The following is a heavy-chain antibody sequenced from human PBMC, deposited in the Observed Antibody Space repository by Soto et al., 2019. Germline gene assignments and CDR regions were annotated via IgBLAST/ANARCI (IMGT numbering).Heavy chain of an antibody. V-gene: IGHV3-48*02. CDR1: GFTFSSYS. Sequence: EVQLVESGGGLVQPGGSLRLSCAASGFTFSSYSMNWVRQAPGKGLEWVSYISSSSSTIYYADSVKGRFTISRDNAKNSLYLQMNSLRDEDTAVYYCARDGDSSGWYTWFDPWGQGTLVTVSS. D-gene: IGHD6-19*01. J-gene: IGHJ5*02. CDR2: ISSSSSTI. CDR3: ARDGDSSGWYTWFDP.